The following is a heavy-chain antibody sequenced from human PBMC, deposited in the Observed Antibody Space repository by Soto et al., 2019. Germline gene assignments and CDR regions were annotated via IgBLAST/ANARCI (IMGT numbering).Heavy chain of an antibody. CDR3: VKDPPDYGDYLTHFDY. D-gene: IGHD4-17*01. V-gene: IGHV3-64D*08. J-gene: IGHJ4*02. CDR1: GFTFSSYA. Sequence: GGSLRLSCSASGFTFSSYAMHWVRQAPGKGLEYVSAISSNGGSTYYADSVKGRFTISRDNSKNTLYLQMSSLRAEDTAVYYCVKDPPDYGDYLTHFDYWGQGTLVTVSS. CDR2: ISSNGGST.